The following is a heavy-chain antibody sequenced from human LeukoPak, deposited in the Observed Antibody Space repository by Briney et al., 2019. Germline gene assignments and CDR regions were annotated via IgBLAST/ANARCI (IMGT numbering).Heavy chain of an antibody. CDR1: GLTFSSYG. J-gene: IGHJ4*02. CDR2: ISYDGSNK. V-gene: IGHV3-30*18. Sequence: GGSLRHSCAASGLTFSSYGMHWVRQAPGKGLEWVAVISYDGSNKYYADSVKGRFTISRDNSKNTLYLQMNSLRAEDTAVYYCAKDQGIVRSWELAPMDYWGQGTLVTVSS. CDR3: AKDQGIVRSWELAPMDY. D-gene: IGHD1-26*01.